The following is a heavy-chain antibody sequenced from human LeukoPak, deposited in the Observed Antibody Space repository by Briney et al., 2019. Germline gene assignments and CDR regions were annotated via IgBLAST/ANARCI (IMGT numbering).Heavy chain of an antibody. CDR1: GYTFTGHY. CDR2: INPNSGGT. J-gene: IGHJ4*02. D-gene: IGHD6-19*01. Sequence: ASVKVSCKASGYTFTGHYIHWVRQAPGQGLEWMGWINPNSGGTNYAQKFQGRVTMTRDTSISTAYMELSRLRSDDTAVYYCASIAVAGTGLRTDYWGQGTLVTVSS. V-gene: IGHV1-2*02. CDR3: ASIAVAGTGLRTDY.